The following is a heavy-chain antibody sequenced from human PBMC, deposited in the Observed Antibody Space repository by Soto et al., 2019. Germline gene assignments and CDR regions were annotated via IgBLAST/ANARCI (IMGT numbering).Heavy chain of an antibody. CDR2: ISSTTNYI. J-gene: IGHJ4*01. V-gene: IGHV3-21*06. CDR1: GFTFTRYS. Sequence: GGSLRLSCAASGFTFTRYSMNWVRQAPGKGLEWVSSISSTTNYIYYGDSMKGRFTISRDNAKNSLYLEMNSLRAEDTAVYYRARESEDLTSNFDYWGQGTLVTVSS. CDR3: ARESEDLTSNFDY.